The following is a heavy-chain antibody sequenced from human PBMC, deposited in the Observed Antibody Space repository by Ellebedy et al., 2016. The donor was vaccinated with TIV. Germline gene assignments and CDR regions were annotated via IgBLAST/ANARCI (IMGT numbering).Heavy chain of an antibody. D-gene: IGHD3-10*01. CDR3: ARGGPLLVRGFQDGMDV. CDR1: GYSFTSYW. V-gene: IGHV5-51*01. CDR2: IYPGDSDT. J-gene: IGHJ6*02. Sequence: PGGSLRLSCKGSGYSFTSYWIGWVRQMPGKGLEWMGIIYPGDSDTRYSPSFQGHVTISADKSISTAYLQWSSLKASDTAMYYCARGGPLLVRGFQDGMDVWGQGTTVTVSS.